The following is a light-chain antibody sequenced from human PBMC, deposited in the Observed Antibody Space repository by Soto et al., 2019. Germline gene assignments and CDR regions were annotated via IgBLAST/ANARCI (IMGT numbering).Light chain of an antibody. CDR1: QSISSW. J-gene: IGKJ3*01. CDR3: QQYNSYPFT. Sequence: DIQMTQSPSTLSASVGDRVTITCRASQSISSWLAWYQQKPGKAPKFLIYDASSLESGVPSRFSGSGSGTEFTLTISSLQPDDFAPYYCQQYNSYPFTFGPGTKVDIK. CDR2: DAS. V-gene: IGKV1-5*01.